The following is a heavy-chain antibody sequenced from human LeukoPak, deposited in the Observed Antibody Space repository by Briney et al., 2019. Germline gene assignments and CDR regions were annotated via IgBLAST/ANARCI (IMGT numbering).Heavy chain of an antibody. CDR1: GFTFSSYS. CDR3: ARESAYGAFDI. V-gene: IGHV3-21*01. Sequence: GGSLRLSCAASGFTFSSYSMNWVRQAPGKGLEWVSSISSSSSYIYYADPVKGRFTISRDNAKNSLYLQMNSLRAEDMAVYYCARESAYGAFDIWGRGTMVTVSS. D-gene: IGHD4-17*01. J-gene: IGHJ3*02. CDR2: ISSSSSYI.